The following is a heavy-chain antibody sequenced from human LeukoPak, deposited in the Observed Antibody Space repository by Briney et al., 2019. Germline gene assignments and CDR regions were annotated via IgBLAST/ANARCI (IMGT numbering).Heavy chain of an antibody. D-gene: IGHD4-17*01. Sequence: PSETLSLTCTVSGGSVSSGSYYWSWIRQPPGKGVEWIGYIFYSGSTTYNPSLKNRVTMSVDTSKNKFSLKLSSVTAADTAVYYCARVPISTTARGYFDYWGQGTLVTVSS. CDR2: IFYSGST. V-gene: IGHV4-61*01. J-gene: IGHJ4*02. CDR1: GGSVSSGSYY. CDR3: ARVPISTTARGYFDY.